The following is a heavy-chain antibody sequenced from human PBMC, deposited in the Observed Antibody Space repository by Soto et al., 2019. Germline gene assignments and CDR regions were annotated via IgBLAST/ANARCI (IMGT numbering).Heavy chain of an antibody. J-gene: IGHJ4*02. CDR3: ARDSAMLPGTNFDY. Sequence: QVQLVQSGAEMKQPGASVKVSCKTSGYIFSDYVIHWVRQAPGQRPEWMGYIYGDNTYTKYSEKFQGRVTITSDTSATTGYMELSSLTSEDTAVYYCARDSAMLPGTNFDYWGLGTLVTVFS. D-gene: IGHD6-13*01. CDR1: GYIFSDYV. V-gene: IGHV1-3*01. CDR2: IYGDNTYT.